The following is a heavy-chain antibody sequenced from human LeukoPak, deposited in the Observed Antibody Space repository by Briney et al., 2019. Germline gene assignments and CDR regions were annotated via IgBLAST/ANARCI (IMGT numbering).Heavy chain of an antibody. CDR2: INHSGST. CDR3: ARVRGKTYYYDSSGLYFDY. J-gene: IGHJ4*02. V-gene: IGHV4-34*01. CDR1: GGSISSYY. D-gene: IGHD3-22*01. Sequence: SETLSLTCTVSGGSISSYYWSWIRQPPGKGLEWIGEINHSGSTNYNPSLKSRVTISVDTSKNQFSLKLSSVTAADTAVYYCARVRGKTYYYDSSGLYFDYWGQGTLVTVSS.